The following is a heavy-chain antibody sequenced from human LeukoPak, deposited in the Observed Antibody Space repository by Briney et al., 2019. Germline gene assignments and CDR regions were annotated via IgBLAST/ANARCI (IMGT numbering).Heavy chain of an antibody. CDR2: IYYSGST. Sequence: SQTLSITCTVSGGSISSGGYYWSWIRQHPGKGLEWIGYIYYSGSTYYNPSLKSRVTISVDTSKNQFSLKLSSVTAADTAVYYCAREVIALDYYYYMDVWGKGTTVTVSS. CDR3: AREVIALDYYYYMDV. J-gene: IGHJ6*03. CDR1: GGSISSGGYY. V-gene: IGHV4-31*03. D-gene: IGHD6-19*01.